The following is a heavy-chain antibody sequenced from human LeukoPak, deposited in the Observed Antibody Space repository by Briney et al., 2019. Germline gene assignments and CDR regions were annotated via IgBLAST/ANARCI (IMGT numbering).Heavy chain of an antibody. CDR2: ISASGTLT. D-gene: IGHD3-10*01. CDR1: GFSFSSYE. V-gene: IGHV3-48*03. J-gene: IGHJ5*02. CDR3: ARNKYYYGLGNYGVPNWFDP. Sequence: GGSLRLSCAASGFSFSSYEMNWVRQAPGKGLEWISYISASGTLTHYADSVEGRFTISRDNAKNSLYLQMNSLRGEDTAVYYCARNKYYYGLGNYGVPNWFDPWGQGTLVTVSS.